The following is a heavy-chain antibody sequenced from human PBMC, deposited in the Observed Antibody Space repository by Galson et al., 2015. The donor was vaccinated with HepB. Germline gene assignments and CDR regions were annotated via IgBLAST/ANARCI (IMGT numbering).Heavy chain of an antibody. CDR3: ALNRFYYYNMDV. Sequence: SLRLSCAASGFTVSSNFMSWVRQAPGKGLEWVSVIYSDGTTYYADSVKGRFTISRDNSKNTLYLQMNSLRAEDTAVCYCALNRFYYYNMDVWGQGTTVTVSS. J-gene: IGHJ6*02. CDR1: GFTVSSNF. D-gene: IGHD2/OR15-2a*01. V-gene: IGHV3-53*01. CDR2: IYSDGTT.